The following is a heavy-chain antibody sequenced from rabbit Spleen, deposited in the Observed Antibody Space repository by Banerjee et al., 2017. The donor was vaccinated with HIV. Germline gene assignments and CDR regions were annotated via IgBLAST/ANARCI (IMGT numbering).Heavy chain of an antibody. Sequence: QEQLEESGGGLVKPGGTLTLTCKASGIDFTNYYNMYWVRQAPGKGLELIAWIATRDGSSWYASWVNGRFTISRSPSLNTVDLKMTKLTAADTATYFCVRDQAGDADYGPYYLNLWGPGTLVTVS. J-gene: IGHJ4*01. CDR3: VRDQAGDADYGPYYLNL. CDR2: IATRDGSS. CDR1: GIDFTNYYN. V-gene: IGHV1S43*01. D-gene: IGHD2-1*01.